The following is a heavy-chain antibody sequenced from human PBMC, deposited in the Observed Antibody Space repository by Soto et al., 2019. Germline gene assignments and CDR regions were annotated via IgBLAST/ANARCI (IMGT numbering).Heavy chain of an antibody. CDR2: ISGSGGST. CDR1: GFTFSSYA. J-gene: IGHJ6*02. CDR3: AKDYDILTGSPYYYYGMDV. Sequence: GGSLRLSCAASGFTFSSYAMSWVRQAPGKGLEWVSAISGSGGSTYYADSVKGRFTISRDNSKNTLYLQMNSLRAEDTAVYYCAKDYDILTGSPYYYYGMDVWGQGTTVTVSS. D-gene: IGHD3-9*01. V-gene: IGHV3-23*01.